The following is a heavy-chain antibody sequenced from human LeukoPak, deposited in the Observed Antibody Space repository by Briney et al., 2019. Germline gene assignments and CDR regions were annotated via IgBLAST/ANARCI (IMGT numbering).Heavy chain of an antibody. CDR2: INNDGSTT. CDR1: GFTFSSYW. CDR3: ARTYSSFDY. J-gene: IGHJ4*02. V-gene: IGHV3-74*01. D-gene: IGHD6-19*01. Sequence: GGSLRLSCAASGFTFSSYWMHWVRQAPGKGLVWVSRINNDGSTTAYADSVKGRFTISRDNTKNTLYLQMNSLRAEDTAVYYCARTYSSFDYWGQGTLVTVSS.